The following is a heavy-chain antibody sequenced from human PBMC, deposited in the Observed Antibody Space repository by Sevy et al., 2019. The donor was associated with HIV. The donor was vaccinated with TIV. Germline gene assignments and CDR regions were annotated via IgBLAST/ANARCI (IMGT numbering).Heavy chain of an antibody. CDR3: ARVRYNYGQKYFDF. D-gene: IGHD5-18*01. V-gene: IGHV3-11*06. CDR1: GFTFSDHY. Sequence: GGSLRLSCTVSGFTFSDHYVSWIRQAPGKGLEWVSYISSGTTYIEYADSVKGRFTISRDNAKNSLYLQMNSLRAEDTAVYYCARVRYNYGQKYFDFWGQGTLVTVSS. CDR2: ISSGTTYI. J-gene: IGHJ4*02.